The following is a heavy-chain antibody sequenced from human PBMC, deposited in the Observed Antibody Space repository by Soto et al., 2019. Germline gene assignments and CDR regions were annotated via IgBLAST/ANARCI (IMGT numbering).Heavy chain of an antibody. D-gene: IGHD3-22*01. CDR1: GGTFSIYT. Sequence: GASVKVSCTASGGTFSIYTISWVRQAPGQGLEWMGRIIPILGIANYAQRFQGRVTITADKSTSTAYMELSSLRSEDTAVYYCARDLYYGSSGYLPHLNYWGQGTLVTVSS. V-gene: IGHV1-69*04. CDR3: ARDLYYGSSGYLPHLNY. CDR2: IIPILGIA. J-gene: IGHJ4*02.